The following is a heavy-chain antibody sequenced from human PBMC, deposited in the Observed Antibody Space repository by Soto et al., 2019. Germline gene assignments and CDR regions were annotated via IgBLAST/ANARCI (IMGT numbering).Heavy chain of an antibody. CDR2: ISGSGGST. Sequence: PGGSLRLSCAGSGFTFSSYAMSWVRQAPGKGLEWVSVISGSGGSTYYADSVKGRFTISRDNSKNTLYLQMNSLRAEDTAVYYCAKGGTFFGVLITNPFDYWGQGTLVTVSS. J-gene: IGHJ4*02. V-gene: IGHV3-23*01. D-gene: IGHD3-3*01. CDR3: AKGGTFFGVLITNPFDY. CDR1: GFTFSSYA.